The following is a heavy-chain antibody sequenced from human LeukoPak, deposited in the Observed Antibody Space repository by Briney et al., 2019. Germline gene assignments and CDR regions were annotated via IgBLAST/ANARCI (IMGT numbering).Heavy chain of an antibody. CDR2: IFASGST. CDR1: GGSISSYS. CDR3: ARGPPFGQQLAPAAEYFQH. Sequence: PSETLSLTCTVSGGSISSYSWSWIRQPPGKALEWIGYIFASGSTNYNPSLKSRVTISVDTSKNQFSLNLSSVTAADTAVYCCARGPPFGQQLAPAAEYFQHWGQGTLVTVSS. J-gene: IGHJ1*01. D-gene: IGHD6-13*01. V-gene: IGHV4-59*12.